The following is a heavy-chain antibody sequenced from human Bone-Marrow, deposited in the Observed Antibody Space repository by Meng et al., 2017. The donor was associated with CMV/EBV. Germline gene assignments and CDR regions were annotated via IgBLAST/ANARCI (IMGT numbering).Heavy chain of an antibody. Sequence: GGSLRLSCAASGFTFSSYEMNWVRQAPGKGLEWVSYISSSGSTIYYADSVKGRFTISRDNAKNSLYLQMNSLRAEDTAVYYCARVGCSSTSCYTGAFDIWGQGKRVT. CDR3: ARVGCSSTSCYTGAFDI. J-gene: IGHJ3*02. V-gene: IGHV3-48*03. D-gene: IGHD2-2*02. CDR2: ISSSGSTI. CDR1: GFTFSSYE.